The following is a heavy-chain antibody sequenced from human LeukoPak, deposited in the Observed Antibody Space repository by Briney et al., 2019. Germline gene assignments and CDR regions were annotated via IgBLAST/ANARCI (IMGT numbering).Heavy chain of an antibody. CDR1: GFTFSDYY. Sequence: GGSLRLSCAASGFTFSDYYMSWIRQAPGKGLEWVSYISSSGSTIYYADSVKGRFTISRDNAKNSLYLQMNSLRAEDTAVYYCARVPYYDILTGPYFDYWGQGTLVTVSS. V-gene: IGHV3-11*01. D-gene: IGHD3-9*01. J-gene: IGHJ4*02. CDR3: ARVPYYDILTGPYFDY. CDR2: ISSSGSTI.